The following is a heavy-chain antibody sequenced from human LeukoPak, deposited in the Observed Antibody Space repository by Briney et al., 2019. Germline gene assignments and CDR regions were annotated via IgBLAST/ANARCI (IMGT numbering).Heavy chain of an antibody. Sequence: GGSLRLSCAASGFTFSSYGMHWVRQAPGKGLEWVAVIWYDGSNKYYADSVKGRFTISRDNSKNTLYLQMNSLRAEDTAVYYCARAADVGTFYYYGMDVWGQGTTVTVSS. J-gene: IGHJ6*02. CDR3: ARAADVGTFYYYGMDV. CDR1: GFTFSSYG. V-gene: IGHV3-33*01. D-gene: IGHD1-26*01. CDR2: IWYDGSNK.